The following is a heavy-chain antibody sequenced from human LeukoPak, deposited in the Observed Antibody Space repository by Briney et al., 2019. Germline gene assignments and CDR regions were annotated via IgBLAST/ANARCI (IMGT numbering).Heavy chain of an antibody. Sequence: GGSLRLSCAASGFTFSSYAMHWVRQAPGKGLEYVSAISSNGGSTYYANSVKGRFTISRDNSKNTLYLQMNSLRAEDTAVYYCAKEILRYFDWPKGAFDIWGQGTMVTVSS. J-gene: IGHJ3*02. CDR2: ISSNGGST. V-gene: IGHV3-64*01. D-gene: IGHD3-9*01. CDR3: AKEILRYFDWPKGAFDI. CDR1: GFTFSSYA.